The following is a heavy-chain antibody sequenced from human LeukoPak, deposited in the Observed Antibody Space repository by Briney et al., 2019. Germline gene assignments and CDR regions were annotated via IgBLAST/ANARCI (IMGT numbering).Heavy chain of an antibody. D-gene: IGHD3-16*02. Sequence: SETLSLTCTVSGGSISSYYWSWIRQPPGKGLEWIGYIYYSGSTNCNPSLKSRVTISVDTSKNQFSLKLSSVTAADTAVYYCARDLPPYDYVWGSYHLNAFDIWGQGTMVTVSS. CDR1: GGSISSYY. V-gene: IGHV4-59*01. CDR2: IYYSGST. CDR3: ARDLPPYDYVWGSYHLNAFDI. J-gene: IGHJ3*02.